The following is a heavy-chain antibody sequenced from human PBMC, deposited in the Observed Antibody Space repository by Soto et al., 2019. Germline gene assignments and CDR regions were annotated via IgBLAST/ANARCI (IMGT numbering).Heavy chain of an antibody. Sequence: PSETLSLTCTVSGGSISSYYWSWIRQPPGKGLEWIGYIYYSGSTNYNPSLKSRVTISVDTSKNQFSLKLSSVTAADTAVYHCARDWAYSGSPDAFDIWGQGTMVT. CDR2: IYYSGST. CDR3: ARDWAYSGSPDAFDI. CDR1: GGSISSYY. J-gene: IGHJ3*02. V-gene: IGHV4-59*01. D-gene: IGHD1-26*01.